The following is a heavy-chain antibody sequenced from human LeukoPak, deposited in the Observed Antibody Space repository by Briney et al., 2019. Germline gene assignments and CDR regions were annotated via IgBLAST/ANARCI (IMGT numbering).Heavy chain of an antibody. CDR1: GFTFSTYL. D-gene: IGHD2-8*01. Sequence: GGSLRLSCAASGFTFSTYLMSWVRQAPGKGLEWVANINQDGSQKRYVDSVQGRFTISRDNTKNSLFLQMNSLRAEDTAVYYCARLKDDVTKLDYWGQGTLVTVSS. CDR3: ARLKDDVTKLDY. V-gene: IGHV3-7*01. J-gene: IGHJ4*02. CDR2: INQDGSQK.